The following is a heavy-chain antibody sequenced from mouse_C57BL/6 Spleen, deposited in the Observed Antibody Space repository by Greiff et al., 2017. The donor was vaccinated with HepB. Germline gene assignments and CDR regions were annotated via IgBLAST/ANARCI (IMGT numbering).Heavy chain of an antibody. CDR2: IDPENGDT. Sequence: VQLQQSGAELVRPGASVKLSCTASGFNIKDDYMLWVKQRPEQGLEWIGWIDPENGDTEYASKFQGKATIPADTSSNTAYLQLSSLTSEDTAVYYCTKVGLRAYWGQGTLVTVSA. V-gene: IGHV14-4*01. CDR1: GFNIKDDY. CDR3: TKVGLRAY. D-gene: IGHD1-1*01. J-gene: IGHJ3*01.